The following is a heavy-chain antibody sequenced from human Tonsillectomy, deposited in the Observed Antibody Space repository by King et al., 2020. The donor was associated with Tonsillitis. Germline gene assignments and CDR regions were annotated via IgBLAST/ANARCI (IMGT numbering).Heavy chain of an antibody. J-gene: IGHJ4*02. CDR2: VSGGGDT. CDR1: GFTFTNYA. D-gene: IGHD2-2*01. V-gene: IGHV3-23*04. CDR3: AKGFEAYQLLSIFDS. Sequence: VQLVESGGGLVQPGGSLRLSCAASGFTFTNYAMSWVRQAPGKGLEWVSSVSGGGDTFYADSVKGRFSISRDNSKNTLFLQMNSLRAEDTAVYYCAKGFEAYQLLSIFDSWGQGTLITVSS.